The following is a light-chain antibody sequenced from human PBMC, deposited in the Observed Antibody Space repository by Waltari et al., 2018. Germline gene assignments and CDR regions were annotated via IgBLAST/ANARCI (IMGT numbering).Light chain of an antibody. CDR2: AAS. J-gene: IGKJ1*01. Sequence: AIRMTQSPSSLSASTGDRVTITCRASQGISSYLAWYQQKPGKAPKLLIYAASTLQSGVPSRFSGSGYGTDFTRTISCLQSEDFATYYCQQYYSYPPTFGQGTKVEIK. CDR1: QGISSY. V-gene: IGKV1-8*01. CDR3: QQYYSYPPT.